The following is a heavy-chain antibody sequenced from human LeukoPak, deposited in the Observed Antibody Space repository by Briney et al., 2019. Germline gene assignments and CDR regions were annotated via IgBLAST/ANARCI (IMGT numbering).Heavy chain of an antibody. D-gene: IGHD3-22*01. CDR3: ARSSGYYYGYAFDI. Sequence: SETLSLTCTVSGGSISSYYWSWIRQPPGKGLEWIGYIYYSGSINYNPSLKSRVTISVDTSKNQFSLKLSSVTAADTAVYYCARSSGYYYGYAFDIWGQGTMVTVSS. CDR2: IYYSGSI. J-gene: IGHJ3*02. CDR1: GGSISSYY. V-gene: IGHV4-59*12.